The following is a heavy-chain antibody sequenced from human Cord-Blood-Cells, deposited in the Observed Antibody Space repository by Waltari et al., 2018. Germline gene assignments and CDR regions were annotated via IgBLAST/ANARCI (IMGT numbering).Heavy chain of an antibody. Sequence: QLQLQESGPGLVKPSETLSLTCPVSGGSISSSSYYWGWIRQPPGKGLEWIGSIYYSGSTYYNPSLKSRVTISVDTSKNQFSLKLSSVTAADTAVYYCARVGGSGSYYNWFDPWGQGTLVTVSS. J-gene: IGHJ5*02. CDR2: IYYSGST. CDR1: GGSISSSSYY. CDR3: ARVGGSGSYYNWFDP. V-gene: IGHV4-39*01. D-gene: IGHD3-10*01.